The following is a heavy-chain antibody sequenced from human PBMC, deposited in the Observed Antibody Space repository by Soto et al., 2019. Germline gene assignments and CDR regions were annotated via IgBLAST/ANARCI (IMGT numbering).Heavy chain of an antibody. CDR2: IIPIFGTA. J-gene: IGHJ3*02. CDR3: ARYSSGYYKHAFDI. CDR1: GGTFSSYA. D-gene: IGHD3-22*01. V-gene: IGHV1-69*13. Sequence: ASVKVSCKASGGTFSSYAISWVRQAPGQGLEWMGGIIPIFGTANYAQKFQGRVTITADESTSTAYMELSSLRSEDTAVYYCARYSSGYYKHAFDIRGQGTMVTVSS.